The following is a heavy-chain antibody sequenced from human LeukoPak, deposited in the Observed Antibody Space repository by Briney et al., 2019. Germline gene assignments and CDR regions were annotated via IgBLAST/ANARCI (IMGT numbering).Heavy chain of an antibody. D-gene: IGHD3-22*01. CDR2: IIPIFGTA. CDR1: GGTFSSYA. CDR3: ARESGTSSGYYSAVDY. J-gene: IGHJ4*02. Sequence: SVKVSCEASGGTFSSYAISWVRQAPGQGLEWMRGIIPIFGTANYAQKFQGRVTITTDESTSTAYMELSSLRSEDTAVYYCARESGTSSGYYSAVDYWGQGTLVTVSS. V-gene: IGHV1-69*05.